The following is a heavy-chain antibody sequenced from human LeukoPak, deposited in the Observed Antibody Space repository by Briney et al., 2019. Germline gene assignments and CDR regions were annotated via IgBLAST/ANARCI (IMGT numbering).Heavy chain of an antibody. CDR2: KNNNSSNT. Sequence: AAVTVSCKGSGYTFTGYYMHWVRQAPGKGLAWMGWKNNNSSNTNYAEKFKGRVTMHSDTSHSTPYMDMNRRRYGDTVVYFFARDGTLGYWGQGTLVTVSS. V-gene: IGHV1-2*02. J-gene: IGHJ4*02. CDR3: ARDGTLGY. D-gene: IGHD6-13*01. CDR1: GYTFTGYY.